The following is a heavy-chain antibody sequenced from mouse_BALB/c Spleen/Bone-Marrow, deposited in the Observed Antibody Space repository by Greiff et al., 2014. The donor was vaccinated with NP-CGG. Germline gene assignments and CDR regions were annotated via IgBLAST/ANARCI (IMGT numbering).Heavy chain of an antibody. D-gene: IGHD2-10*02. CDR2: ISSGGST. CDR1: GFTFSSYA. J-gene: IGHJ3*01. CDR3: AKRGAYGNFWFAY. V-gene: IGHV5-6-5*01. Sequence: EVQGVESGGGLVKPGGSPKLSCAASGFTFSSYAMSWVRQTPEKRLEWVASISSGGSTYYPDSVKGRFTISRDNARNILYLQMSSLRSEDTAMYYCAKRGAYGNFWFAYWGQGTLVTVSA.